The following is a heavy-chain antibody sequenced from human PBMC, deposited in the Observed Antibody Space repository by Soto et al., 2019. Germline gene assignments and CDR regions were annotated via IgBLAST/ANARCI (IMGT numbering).Heavy chain of an antibody. CDR2: IKSKVDGETT. Sequence: EVHLVESGGGFVKPGGSLRLSCAAFDFTFSHAWMDWVRQAPGKGLEWVGRIKSKVDGETTNYAAPLEGRFTISRDDSKNTLYLQMNNLKTEDTAVYYCARRIAVAGSYYFDYWGQGALVTVSS. D-gene: IGHD6-19*01. CDR3: ARRIAVAGSYYFDY. J-gene: IGHJ4*02. V-gene: IGHV3-15*07. CDR1: DFTFSHAW.